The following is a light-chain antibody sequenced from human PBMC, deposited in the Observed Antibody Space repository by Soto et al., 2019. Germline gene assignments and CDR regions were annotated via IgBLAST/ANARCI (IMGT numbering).Light chain of an antibody. J-gene: IGKJ5*01. CDR2: DAS. Sequence: EIVLTQSPGTQSLSPGETATLSCMASQSVGSNNLAWYHQKPGQTPRLLIYDASSRATGIPDRFSGSGSGTDFTLTISRLEPEDFAVYYCQQYANSITFGQGTRLEIE. CDR3: QQYANSIT. V-gene: IGKV3-20*01. CDR1: QSVGSNN.